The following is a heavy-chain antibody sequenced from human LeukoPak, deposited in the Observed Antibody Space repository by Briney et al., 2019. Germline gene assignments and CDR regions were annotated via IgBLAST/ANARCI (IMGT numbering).Heavy chain of an antibody. V-gene: IGHV3-7*01. D-gene: IGHD2-2*01. CDR3: ATVPAGHYFDY. Sequence: GGSLRLSCAGSGFSFSNYWMTWVRQAPGKGLEWVANIKQDGSDKYYVDSVKDRFTISRDNAKNSLYLQVNSLRAEDTAVYYCATVPAGHYFDYWGQGTLVIVSS. CDR1: GFSFSNYW. J-gene: IGHJ4*02. CDR2: IKQDGSDK.